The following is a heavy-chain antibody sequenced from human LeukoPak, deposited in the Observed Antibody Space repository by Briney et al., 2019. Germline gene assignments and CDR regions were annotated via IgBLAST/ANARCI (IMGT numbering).Heavy chain of an antibody. D-gene: IGHD1-14*01. V-gene: IGHV1-8*01. CDR3: ARGQPTGY. CDR2: MNPNSGDT. CDR1: GCTFSTYD. J-gene: IGHJ4*02. Sequence: ASVKVSCKASGCTFSTYDINWVRQATGQGLEWMGWMNPNSGDTGYAQKFQGRVTMTRNTSISTAYMELSSLRSEDAAVYYCARGQPTGYWGQGTLVTVSS.